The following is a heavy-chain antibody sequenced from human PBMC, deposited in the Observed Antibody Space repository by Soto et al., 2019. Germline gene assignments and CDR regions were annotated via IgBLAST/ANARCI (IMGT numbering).Heavy chain of an antibody. Sequence: ASVKLSCKASGGTFSSYAISWVRQAPGQGLEWMGGIIPIFGTANYAQKFQGRVTITADESTSTAYMELSSLRSEDTAVYYCARCPTQYSGSYYFYYWGQGTLVTVSS. CDR1: GGTFSSYA. V-gene: IGHV1-69*13. D-gene: IGHD1-26*01. CDR2: IIPIFGTA. CDR3: ARCPTQYSGSYYFYY. J-gene: IGHJ4*02.